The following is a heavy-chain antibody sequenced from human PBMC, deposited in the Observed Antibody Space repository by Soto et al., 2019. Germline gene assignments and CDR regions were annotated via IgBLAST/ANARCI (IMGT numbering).Heavy chain of an antibody. CDR2: INHSGST. Sequence: SETLSLTCAVYGGSFSGYYWSWIRQPPGKGLEWIGEINHSGSTNYNPSLKSRVTISVDTSKNQFSLKLSSVTAADTAVYYCARGPPNYYYGSGSYYAMRYYFDYWGQGTLVTVSS. D-gene: IGHD3-10*01. J-gene: IGHJ4*02. CDR3: ARGPPNYYYGSGSYYAMRYYFDY. CDR1: GGSFSGYY. V-gene: IGHV4-34*01.